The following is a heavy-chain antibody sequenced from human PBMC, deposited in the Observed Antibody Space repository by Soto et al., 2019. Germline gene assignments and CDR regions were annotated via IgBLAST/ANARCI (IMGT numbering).Heavy chain of an antibody. D-gene: IGHD3-10*01. V-gene: IGHV1-2*04. CDR1: GYTFTGYY. CDR3: ASSYGSGYRAFDY. CDR2: INPNSGGT. J-gene: IGHJ4*02. Sequence: ASVKVSCKASGYTFTGYYMHWVRQAPGQGLEWMGWINPNSGGTNYAQKFQGWVTMTRDTSISTAYMEPSRLRSDDTAVYYCASSYGSGYRAFDYWGQGVLVTVSS.